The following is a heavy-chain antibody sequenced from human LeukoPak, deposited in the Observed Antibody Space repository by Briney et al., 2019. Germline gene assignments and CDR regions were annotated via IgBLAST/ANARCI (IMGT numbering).Heavy chain of an antibody. J-gene: IGHJ4*02. V-gene: IGHV4-38-2*02. CDR3: ARSRGFGELSSFDY. CDR2: IYHSGST. Sequence: SQTLSLTCTVSGYSINSGYYWGWIRQPPGKGLEWIGNIYHSGSTYYNPSLKSRVTISVDTSKNQFSLKLSSVTAADTAVYYCARSRGFGELSSFDYWGQGTLVTVSS. CDR1: GYSINSGYY. D-gene: IGHD3-10*01.